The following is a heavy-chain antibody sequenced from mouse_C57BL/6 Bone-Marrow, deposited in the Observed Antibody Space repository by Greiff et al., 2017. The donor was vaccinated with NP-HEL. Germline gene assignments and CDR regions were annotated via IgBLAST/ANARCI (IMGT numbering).Heavy chain of an antibody. CDR2: IDPNGGGT. J-gene: IGHJ2*01. D-gene: IGHD1-1*01. V-gene: IGHV1-72*01. CDR3: ARYYYKGGYFDY. Sequence: VQLQQPGAELVKPGASLKLSCKASGYTFTNYWMPWVKQRPGRGLEWIGRIDPNGGGTKYTEQLKSKATLTVNKPSSKAYMQRNSLTSEVSSIYNGARYYYKGGYFDYWGQGTTLTVSS. CDR1: GYTFTNYW.